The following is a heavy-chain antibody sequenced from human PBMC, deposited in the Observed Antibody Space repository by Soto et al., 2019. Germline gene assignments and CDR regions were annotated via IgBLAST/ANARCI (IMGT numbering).Heavy chain of an antibody. CDR2: IYPGDSDT. D-gene: IGHD1-26*01. CDR3: ERTRGAPFTPVARRSYVY. V-gene: IGHV5-51*01. J-gene: IGHJ4*02. Sequence: GESLKISCRGSEYSFTSYGIGWVRQMPGKGLEWMGIIYPGDSDTIYSPSFQGQVTNSDDKSINTAYMQRSSLKASDTAMYYFERTRGAPFTPVARRSYVYGSQGSLVTVSS. CDR1: EYSFTSYG.